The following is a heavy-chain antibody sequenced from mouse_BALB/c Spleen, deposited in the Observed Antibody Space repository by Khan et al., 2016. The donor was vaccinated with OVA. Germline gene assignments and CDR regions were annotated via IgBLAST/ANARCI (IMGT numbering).Heavy chain of an antibody. CDR3: ARINA. Sequence: VQLKQSGAELVKPWASVKLSCTASGFNIKDTYMHWVKQRPEQGLEWIGRIDPANGNTNYDPKFQGKATITADTSSNTAYLQLSSLTSEDTAVYYGARINAWGQGTTLTVSS. J-gene: IGHJ2*01. CDR2: IDPANGNT. V-gene: IGHV14-3*02. CDR1: GFNIKDTY.